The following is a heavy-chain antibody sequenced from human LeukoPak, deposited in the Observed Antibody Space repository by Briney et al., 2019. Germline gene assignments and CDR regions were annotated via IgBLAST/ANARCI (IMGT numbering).Heavy chain of an antibody. CDR3: AKDYFRYSSGWPLDY. V-gene: IGHV3-7*01. D-gene: IGHD6-19*01. CDR2: IKQDGSEK. Sequence: PGGSLRLSCAASGFTFSNAWMSWVRQAPGKGLEWVANIKQDGSEKYHVDSVKGRFTISRDNAKNSLYLQMNSLRAEDTAVYYCAKDYFRYSSGWPLDYWGQGTLVTVSS. CDR1: GFTFSNAW. J-gene: IGHJ4*02.